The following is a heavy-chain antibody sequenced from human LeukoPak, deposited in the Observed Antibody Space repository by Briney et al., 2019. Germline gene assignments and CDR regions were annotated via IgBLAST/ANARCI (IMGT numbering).Heavy chain of an antibody. D-gene: IGHD5-24*01. CDR2: IRYDGSNK. J-gene: IGHJ4*02. V-gene: IGHV3-30*02. CDR1: GFTFSSYG. Sequence: GGSLRLSCAASGFTFSSYGMHWVRQAPGKGLEWVAFIRYDGSNKYYADSVKGRFTISRDNSKNSVFLQMSSLRPEDTAVYYCAKGEYHQDGIGENRFDNWGQGALVTVSS. CDR3: AKGEYHQDGIGENRFDN.